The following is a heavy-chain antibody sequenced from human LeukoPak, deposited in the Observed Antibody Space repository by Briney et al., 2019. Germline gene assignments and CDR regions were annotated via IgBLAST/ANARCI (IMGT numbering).Heavy chain of an antibody. J-gene: IGHJ4*02. Sequence: PSETLSPTCTVSGGSISSYHWSWIRQPAGKGLEWIGRIYTSGSTNYNPSLKSRVTMSVDTSENQFSLRLSSVTAADTAVYYCARVYSSGWYDYWGQGTLVTVSS. CDR2: IYTSGST. V-gene: IGHV4-4*07. D-gene: IGHD6-19*01. CDR1: GGSISSYH. CDR3: ARVYSSGWYDY.